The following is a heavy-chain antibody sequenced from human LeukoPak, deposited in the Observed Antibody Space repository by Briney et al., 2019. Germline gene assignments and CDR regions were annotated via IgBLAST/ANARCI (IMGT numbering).Heavy chain of an antibody. Sequence: GGSLRLSCAASGFTVSSNYMSWVRQAPGKRLEWVSSISGSGDNTYYAESVKGRFTISRDNSKNTLFLQMNSLRAEDTAVFYCAKRSGYTTGWFFDFWGQGTLVTVSS. CDR2: ISGSGDNT. CDR3: AKRSGYTTGWFFDF. CDR1: GFTVSSNY. J-gene: IGHJ4*02. D-gene: IGHD6-19*01. V-gene: IGHV3-23*01.